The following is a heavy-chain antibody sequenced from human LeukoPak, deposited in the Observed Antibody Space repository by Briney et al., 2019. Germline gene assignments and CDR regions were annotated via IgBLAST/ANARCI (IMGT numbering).Heavy chain of an antibody. CDR2: ISYDGSNK. J-gene: IGHJ4*02. V-gene: IGHV3-30*03. D-gene: IGHD3-3*01. CDR3: ARDRDFGVVTPWCDY. CDR1: GFTFSSYG. Sequence: PGGSLRLSCAASGFTFSSYGMQWVRQAPGKGLEWVAIISYDGSNKYYGDSVRGRFTISRDNSKNTVYLQMNSLRADDTAVYYCARDRDFGVVTPWCDYWGQGVLVTASS.